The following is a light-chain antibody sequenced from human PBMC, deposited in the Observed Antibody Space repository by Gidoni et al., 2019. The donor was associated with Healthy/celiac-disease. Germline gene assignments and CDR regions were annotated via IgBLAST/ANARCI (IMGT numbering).Light chain of an antibody. CDR1: QSISSY. CDR2: AAS. V-gene: IGKV1-39*01. J-gene: IGKJ2*01. Sequence: MTESPSSLSASVGDRVTITCRASQSISSYLNWYQQKPGKAPKLLIYAASSLQSGVPSRFSGTGSGTDFTRTTGILPPADFATYYRQLSHSTPRTFGQGTKVEIK. CDR3: QLSHSTPRT.